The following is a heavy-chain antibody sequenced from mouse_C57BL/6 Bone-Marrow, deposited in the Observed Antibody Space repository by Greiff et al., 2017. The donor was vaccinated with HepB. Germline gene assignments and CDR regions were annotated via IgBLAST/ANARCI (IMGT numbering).Heavy chain of an antibody. Sequence: QVQLQQSGAELARPGASVKLSCKASGYTFTSYGISWVKQRTGQGLEWIGEIYPRSGNTYYNEKFKGKATLTADKSSSTADMELRSLTSEDSAVYFCARPYYGSSYWYFDVWGTGTTVTVSS. V-gene: IGHV1-81*01. CDR2: IYPRSGNT. CDR3: ARPYYGSSYWYFDV. CDR1: GYTFTSYG. J-gene: IGHJ1*03. D-gene: IGHD1-1*01.